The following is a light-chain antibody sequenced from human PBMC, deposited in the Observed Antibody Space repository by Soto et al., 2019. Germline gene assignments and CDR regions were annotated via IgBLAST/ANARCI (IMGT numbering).Light chain of an antibody. J-gene: IGKJ3*01. CDR1: QSISTW. CDR3: QLYKRFLFT. CDR2: DAS. V-gene: IGKV1-5*01. Sequence: DIQMTQSPSTLSASVGDRVTITCRASQSISTWLAWYQHKQGKAPNLLIYDASSLESGVPSRFSASGSGTEFTLTITSLQPDDFATYYCQLYKRFLFTFGPGTKVDVK.